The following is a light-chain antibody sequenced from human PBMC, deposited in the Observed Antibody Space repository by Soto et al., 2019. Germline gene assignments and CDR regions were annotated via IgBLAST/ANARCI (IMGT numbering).Light chain of an antibody. V-gene: IGLV2-14*01. J-gene: IGLJ1*01. CDR1: SSDVGDYNY. Sequence: QSALTQPASVSGSPGQSITISCTGTSSDVGDYNYVSWYQQHRGKAPKLMIYDVSNRPSGVSNRFSGSKSGNTASLTISGLQAEDEADYYCSSRTTSSTRVFGTGTKLTVL. CDR3: SSRTTSSTRV. CDR2: DVS.